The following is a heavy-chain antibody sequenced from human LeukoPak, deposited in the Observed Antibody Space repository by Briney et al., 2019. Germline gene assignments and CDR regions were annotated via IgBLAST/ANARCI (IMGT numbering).Heavy chain of an antibody. CDR1: GFTFSSYE. CDR3: ARDSLDFWSGYYFDY. J-gene: IGHJ4*02. V-gene: IGHV3-48*03. CDR2: ISSSGSTI. Sequence: GGSLRLSCAASGFTFSSYEMNWVRQAPGKGLEWVSYISSSGSTIYYADSVKGRFTISRDNAKNSLYLQMNSLRAEDTAVYCCARDSLDFWSGYYFDYWGQGTLVTVSS. D-gene: IGHD3-3*01.